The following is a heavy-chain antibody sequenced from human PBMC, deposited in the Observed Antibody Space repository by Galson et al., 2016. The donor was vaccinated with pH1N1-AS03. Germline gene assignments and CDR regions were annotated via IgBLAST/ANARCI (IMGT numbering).Heavy chain of an antibody. V-gene: IGHV3-23*01. J-gene: IGHJ4*02. D-gene: IGHD5-24*01. CDR3: AKDRVYNDNMLVFYY. Sequence: SLRLSCAASGFTFSGYSMSWVRQAPGKGLEWLSGISSDGSRTDYRDSVRGRFTVSRDNSKSTLFLQMNSLRAEDTAVYYCAKDRVYNDNMLVFYYWGQGTLVTVSS. CDR2: ISSDGSRT. CDR1: GFTFSGYS.